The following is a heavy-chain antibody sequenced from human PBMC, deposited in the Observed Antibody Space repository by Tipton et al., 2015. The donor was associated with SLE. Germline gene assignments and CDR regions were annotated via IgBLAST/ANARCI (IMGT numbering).Heavy chain of an antibody. D-gene: IGHD6-13*01. J-gene: IGHJ2*01. V-gene: IGHV4-39*07. CDR3: ATLAAAGDFDL. CDR1: GGSISSSSYY. Sequence: TLSLTCTVSGGSISSSSYYWGWIRQPPGKGLEWIGSIYYSGSTYYNPSLKSRVTISVDTSKNQFSLKLSSVTAADTAVYYCATLAAAGDFDLWGRGTLVTVSS. CDR2: IYYSGST.